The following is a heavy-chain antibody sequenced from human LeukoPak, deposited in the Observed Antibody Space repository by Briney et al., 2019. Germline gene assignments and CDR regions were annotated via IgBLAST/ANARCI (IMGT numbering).Heavy chain of an antibody. Sequence: ASVKVSCKASGYTFTSYDINWMRQATGQGLEWMGWMNPNSGNTGYAQKFQGRVTMTRNTSISTAYMELSSLRSEDTAVYYCARSTIHPGYSFDYWGQGTLVTVSS. CDR3: ARSTIHPGYSFDY. CDR2: MNPNSGNT. CDR1: GYTFTSYD. D-gene: IGHD2-21*01. V-gene: IGHV1-8*01. J-gene: IGHJ4*02.